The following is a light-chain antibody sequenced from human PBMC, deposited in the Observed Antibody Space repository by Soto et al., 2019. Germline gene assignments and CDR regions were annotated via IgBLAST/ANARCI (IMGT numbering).Light chain of an antibody. Sequence: DIVMTQSPLSLSVTPGEPASISCRSSQNLLHSNGYNYLDWYLQKPGQSPQLLIFLGSNRASGVPDRFSGSGSGTDFTLKISRVEAEDVGVYYCMQSLQTPLTFGGGTKVESK. CDR3: MQSLQTPLT. CDR2: LGS. V-gene: IGKV2-28*01. CDR1: QNLLHSNGYNY. J-gene: IGKJ4*01.